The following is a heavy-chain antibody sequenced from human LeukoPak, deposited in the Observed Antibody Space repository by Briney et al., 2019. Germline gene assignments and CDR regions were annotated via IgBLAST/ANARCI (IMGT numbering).Heavy chain of an antibody. J-gene: IGHJ4*02. CDR3: AKWRDYDVLTGYYVSDY. CDR1: GFTFSNYA. Sequence: GASLRLSCAASGFTFSNYAMSWVRQAPGKGLEWVSAITGSGGNTYYADSVKGRSTISRDNSKNTVFLQMNSLRAEDTAVYYCAKWRDYDVLTGYYVSDYWGQGTLVTVSS. D-gene: IGHD3-9*01. V-gene: IGHV3-23*01. CDR2: ITGSGGNT.